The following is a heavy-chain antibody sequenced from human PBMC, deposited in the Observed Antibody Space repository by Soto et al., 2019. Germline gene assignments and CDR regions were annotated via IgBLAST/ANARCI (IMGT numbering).Heavy chain of an antibody. Sequence: PSETLSLTCAVSGGPISSGGYSWSWIRQPPGKGLEWIGYIYHSGSTYYNPSLKSRVTISVDRSKNQFSLKLSSVTAADTAVYYCARGGDRNSYGRGDWLLFDYWGQGTLVTVSS. CDR1: GGPISSGGYS. J-gene: IGHJ4*02. CDR3: ARGGDRNSYGRGDWLLFDY. D-gene: IGHD5-18*01. CDR2: IYHSGST. V-gene: IGHV4-30-2*01.